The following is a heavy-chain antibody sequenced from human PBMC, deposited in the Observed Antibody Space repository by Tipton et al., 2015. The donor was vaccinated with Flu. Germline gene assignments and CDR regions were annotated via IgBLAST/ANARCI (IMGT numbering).Heavy chain of an antibody. CDR2: IYYSGST. J-gene: IGHJ4*02. CDR1: GGSISSYY. V-gene: IGHV4-59*01. Sequence: LRLSCTVSGGSISSYYWSWIRQPPGKGLEWIGYIYYSGSTNYNPSLKSRVTISVDTSKNQFSLKLSSVTAADTAVYYCARGGPPFDYWGQGTLVTVSS. CDR3: ARGGPPFDY.